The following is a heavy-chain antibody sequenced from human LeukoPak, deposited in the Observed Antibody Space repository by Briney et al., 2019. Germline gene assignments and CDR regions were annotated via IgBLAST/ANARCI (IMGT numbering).Heavy chain of an antibody. V-gene: IGHV4-61*02. J-gene: IGHJ4*02. CDR1: GGSISSGSYY. CDR3: ASGRIAVARFDY. CDR2: IYTSGST. Sequence: PSQTLSLTCTVSGGSISSGSYYWSWTRQPAGKGLEWIGRIYTSGSTNYNPSLKSRVTISVDTSKNQFSLKLSSVTAADTAVYYCASGRIAVARFDYWGQGTLVTVSS. D-gene: IGHD6-19*01.